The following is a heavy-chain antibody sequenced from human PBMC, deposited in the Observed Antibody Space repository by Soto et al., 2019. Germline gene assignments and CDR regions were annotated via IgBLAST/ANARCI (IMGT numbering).Heavy chain of an antibody. CDR2: ISDDGSTK. V-gene: IGHV3-30-3*01. Sequence: QVQLVESGGGVVQPGRSLRLSCAASGVIFSRYFMHWVRQAPGKGREWVALISDDGSTKYYSDSVTGRFTISRDNSKNTLYLQMNSLSADDTAVYYCTRADLTVTLSVFDPWGQGTLVTVSS. CDR3: TRADLTVTLSVFDP. J-gene: IGHJ5*02. D-gene: IGHD4-17*01. CDR1: GVIFSRYF.